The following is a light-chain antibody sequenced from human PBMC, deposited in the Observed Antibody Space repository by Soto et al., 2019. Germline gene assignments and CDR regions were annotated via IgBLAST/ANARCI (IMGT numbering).Light chain of an antibody. CDR3: QQRSNWRFT. J-gene: IGKJ3*01. Sequence: EIVLTQSPATLSLSPGERATLSCRASQSVSSYLAWYQQKPGQAPRLLIYDASNRATGIPARFSGGGSGTDFALTISSLEPYDFAVYYCQQRSNWRFTFGPGTRVDIK. V-gene: IGKV3-11*01. CDR1: QSVSSY. CDR2: DAS.